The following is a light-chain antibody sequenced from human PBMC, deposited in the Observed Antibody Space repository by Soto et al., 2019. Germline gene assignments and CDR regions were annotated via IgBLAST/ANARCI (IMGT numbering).Light chain of an antibody. CDR2: NSY. J-gene: IGLJ1*01. Sequence: QSVLTQPPSASGTPGQRVTISCSGSSSNIGSKTVNWYQQLPGTVPKLLIYNSYQRPSGVPDRFSGSKSGTSATLGITGLQTGDEADYYCGTWDLSLGADVFGTGTKVTVL. CDR3: GTWDLSLGADV. V-gene: IGLV1-44*01. CDR1: SSNIGSKT.